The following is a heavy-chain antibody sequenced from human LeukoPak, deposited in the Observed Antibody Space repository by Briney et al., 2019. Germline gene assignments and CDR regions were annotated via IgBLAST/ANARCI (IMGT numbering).Heavy chain of an antibody. CDR2: ISGSGSDT. CDR1: GFTFSRNA. J-gene: IGHJ4*02. Sequence: GGSLRLSCAASGFTFSRNAMIWVRQAPGKGLEWVSAISGSGSDTYYADSVKGRFTISSDNSKNTVYLRMNSLRAEDTAIYYCAKDPWGSRGYFDYWGQGTLVTVSS. V-gene: IGHV3-23*01. D-gene: IGHD7-27*01. CDR3: AKDPWGSRGYFDY.